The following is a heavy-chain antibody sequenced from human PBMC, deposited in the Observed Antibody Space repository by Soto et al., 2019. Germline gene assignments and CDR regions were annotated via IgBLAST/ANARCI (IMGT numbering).Heavy chain of an antibody. Sequence: ASVKVSCKASGYTVTSYYMHCVRQAPGQVLEWMGIINPSGGSTSYAQKFQGRVTMTRDTSTSTVYMELSSLRSEDTAVYYCARDRGVAAAGTFPPNNWFDPWGQGTLVTVSS. CDR2: INPSGGST. CDR3: ARDRGVAAAGTFPPNNWFDP. CDR1: GYTVTSYY. D-gene: IGHD6-13*01. V-gene: IGHV1-46*01. J-gene: IGHJ5*02.